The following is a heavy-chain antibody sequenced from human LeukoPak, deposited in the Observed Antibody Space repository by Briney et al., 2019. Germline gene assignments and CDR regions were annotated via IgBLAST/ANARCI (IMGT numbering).Heavy chain of an antibody. J-gene: IGHJ4*02. CDR1: GFSFSDYY. V-gene: IGHV3-11*01. Sequence: GGSLRLSCAASGFSFSDYYMSWIRQAPGKGLEWVSYISSSGSTMYYADSVKGRFTISRDNAKNSLYLQMNSLRAEDTAVYYCASPRWLQTTDTFDYWGQGTLVTVSS. D-gene: IGHD5-24*01. CDR3: ASPRWLQTTDTFDY. CDR2: ISSSGSTM.